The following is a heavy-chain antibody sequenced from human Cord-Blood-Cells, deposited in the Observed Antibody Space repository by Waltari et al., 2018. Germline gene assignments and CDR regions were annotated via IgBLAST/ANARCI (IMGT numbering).Heavy chain of an antibody. CDR2: ISYDGSNK. CDR1: GFTFSSYA. CDR3: ARVSTMVRGVNGGLDY. V-gene: IGHV3-30*04. Sequence: RSLRLSCAASGFTFSSYAMHWVRQAPGKGLEWVAVISYDGSNKYYADSVKGRFTISRDNSKNTLYLQMNSLRAEDTAVYYCARVSTMVRGVNGGLDYWGQGTLVTVSS. J-gene: IGHJ4*02. D-gene: IGHD3-10*01.